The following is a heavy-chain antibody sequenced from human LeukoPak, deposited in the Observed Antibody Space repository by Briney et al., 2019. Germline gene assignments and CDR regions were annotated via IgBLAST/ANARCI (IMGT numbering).Heavy chain of an antibody. CDR1: GGTFSSYA. Sequence: SVKVSCKASGGTFSSYAISWVRQAPGQGLEWMGGIIPIFGTANYAQKFQGRVTITADESTSTAYMELSSLRSEDTAVYYCASSRGGSKGAYFDYWGQGTLVTVSS. J-gene: IGHJ4*02. CDR3: ASSRGGSKGAYFDY. V-gene: IGHV1-69*01. CDR2: IIPIFGTA. D-gene: IGHD1-26*01.